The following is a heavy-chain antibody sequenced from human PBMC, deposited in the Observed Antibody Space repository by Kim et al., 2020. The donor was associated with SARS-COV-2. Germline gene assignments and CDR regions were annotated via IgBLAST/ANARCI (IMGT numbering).Heavy chain of an antibody. CDR3: ARGSTMVRGVIITVFDY. D-gene: IGHD3-10*01. CDR1: GGSFSGYY. Sequence: SETLSLTCAVYGGSFSGYYWSWIRQPPGKGLEWIGEINHSGSTNYNPSLKSRVTISVDTSKNQFSLKLSSVTAADTAVYYCARGSTMVRGVIITVFDYWGQGTLVTVSS. CDR2: INHSGST. J-gene: IGHJ4*02. V-gene: IGHV4-34*01.